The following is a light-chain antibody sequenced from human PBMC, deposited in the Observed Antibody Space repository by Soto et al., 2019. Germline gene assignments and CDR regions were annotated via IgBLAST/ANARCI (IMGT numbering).Light chain of an antibody. CDR2: RNN. CDR3: AAWDDSLSEWV. Sequence: QSVLTQAPSASGTPGQRVTFSCSGSSSNIGSNYVYWYQQLPGTAPKLLIYRNNQRPSGVPDRFSGSKSGTSASLAISGLRSEDEADYYCAAWDDSLSEWVFGGGTKVTVL. CDR1: SSNIGSNY. V-gene: IGLV1-47*01. J-gene: IGLJ3*02.